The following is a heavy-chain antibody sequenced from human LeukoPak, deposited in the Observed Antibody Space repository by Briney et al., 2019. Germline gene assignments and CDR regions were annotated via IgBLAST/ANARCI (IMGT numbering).Heavy chain of an antibody. D-gene: IGHD3-16*01. CDR3: ARVYDAGELGDNWFDP. CDR1: GGSISSGSYY. J-gene: IGHJ5*02. Sequence: PSQTLSLTCTVSGGSISSGSYYWSWIRQPAGKGLEWIGRIYTSGSTNYNPSLKSRVTISVDTSKNQFSLKLSSVTAADTAVYYCARVYDAGELGDNWFDPWGQGTLVTVSS. V-gene: IGHV4-61*02. CDR2: IYTSGST.